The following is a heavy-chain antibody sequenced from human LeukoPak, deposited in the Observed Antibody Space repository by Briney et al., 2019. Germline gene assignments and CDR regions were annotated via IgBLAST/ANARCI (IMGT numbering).Heavy chain of an antibody. CDR2: ISGSGGST. CDR3: AEDYYDSSGYPLYYFDY. CDR1: GFTFSSYA. V-gene: IGHV3-23*01. Sequence: GGSLRLSCAASGFTFSSYAMSWVRQAPGKGLEWVSAISGSGGSTYYADSVKGRFTISRDNSKNTLYLQMNSLRAEDTAVYYCAEDYYDSSGYPLYYFDYWGQGTLVTVSS. J-gene: IGHJ4*02. D-gene: IGHD3-22*01.